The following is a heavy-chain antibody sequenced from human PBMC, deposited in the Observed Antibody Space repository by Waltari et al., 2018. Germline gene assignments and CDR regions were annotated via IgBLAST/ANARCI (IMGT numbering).Heavy chain of an antibody. Sequence: QVQLVQSGAEVKKPGSSVKVSCKASGGTFRSYAIHWVRQAPGQGLEWMGGIIPIFGTANYAQKFQGRVTITTDESTSTAYMELSSLRSEDTAVYYCARDIKVRGVIIGWTLDYWGQGTLVTVSS. CDR1: GGTFRSYA. CDR3: ARDIKVRGVIIGWTLDY. J-gene: IGHJ4*02. V-gene: IGHV1-69*05. D-gene: IGHD3-10*01. CDR2: IIPIFGTA.